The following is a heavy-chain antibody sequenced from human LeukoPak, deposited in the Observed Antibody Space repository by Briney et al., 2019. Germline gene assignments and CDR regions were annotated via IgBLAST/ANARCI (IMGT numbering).Heavy chain of an antibody. CDR1: GFTFSSYA. Sequence: PGGSLRLSCAASGFTFSSYAMHWVRQAPGQGLEWMGWINPNSGGTNYAQKFQGRVTMTRDTSISTAYMELSRLRSDDTAVYYCARGGLLWFGELWTGDYFDYWGQGTLVTASS. CDR2: INPNSGGT. J-gene: IGHJ4*02. V-gene: IGHV1-2*02. CDR3: ARGGLLWFGELWTGDYFDY. D-gene: IGHD3-10*01.